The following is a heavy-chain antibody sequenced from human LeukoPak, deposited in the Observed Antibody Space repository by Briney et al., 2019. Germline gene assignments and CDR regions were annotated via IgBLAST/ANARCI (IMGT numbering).Heavy chain of an antibody. CDR3: AKYYNSGTYSLDY. V-gene: IGHV3-74*01. D-gene: IGHD3-10*01. CDR2: VSPDGSTT. CDR1: VFTFSSYW. J-gene: IGHJ4*02. Sequence: AGGSLRLSCTPSVFTFSSYWMHWVRQTPGKGLVWVSRVSPDGSTTYYADSVKGRFTISRDNAKNTLYLQMNSLRAEDTAVYYCAKYYNSGTYSLDYWGQGTLVTVSS.